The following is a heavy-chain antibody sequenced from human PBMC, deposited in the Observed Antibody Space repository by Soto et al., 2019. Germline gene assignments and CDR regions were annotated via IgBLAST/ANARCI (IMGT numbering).Heavy chain of an antibody. CDR3: ARDGLYCSGGSCYTRSVY. CDR1: GGTFSSYA. J-gene: IGHJ4*02. D-gene: IGHD2-15*01. CDR2: IIPIFGTA. V-gene: IGHV1-69*13. Sequence: SVKVSCKASGGTFSSYAISWVRQAPGQGLGWMGGIIPIFGTANYAQKFQGRVTITADESTSTAYMELSSLRSEDTAVYYCARDGLYCSGGSCYTRSVYWGQGTLVTVSS.